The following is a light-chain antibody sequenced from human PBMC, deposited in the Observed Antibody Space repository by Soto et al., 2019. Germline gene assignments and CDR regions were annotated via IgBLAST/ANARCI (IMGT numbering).Light chain of an antibody. Sequence: ETVMTQSPVTLSVSPGDTAAPSCRASQRVSSHLAWYQQKPGQAPRLLIYAASTRATGIPVRFSGSGSETEFTLTIRSLQSEDSALYYCHQYNNWPWTFGPGTKVDIK. J-gene: IGKJ3*01. CDR1: QRVSSH. CDR2: AAS. V-gene: IGKV3-15*01. CDR3: HQYNNWPWT.